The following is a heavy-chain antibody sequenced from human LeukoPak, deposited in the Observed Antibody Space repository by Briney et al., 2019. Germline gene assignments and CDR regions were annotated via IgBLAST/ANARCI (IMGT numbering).Heavy chain of an antibody. CDR2: ISAYNGNT. J-gene: IGHJ4*02. CDR3: ARDSGVPAAIEGY. Sequence: GASVKVSCKASGYTFTSYGISWVRQAPGQGLEWMGWISAYNGNTNYAQKLQGRVTMTTDTSTSTVYMELRSLRSDDTAVYYCARDSGVPAAIEGYWGQGTLVTVSS. V-gene: IGHV1-18*01. D-gene: IGHD2-2*01. CDR1: GYTFTSYG.